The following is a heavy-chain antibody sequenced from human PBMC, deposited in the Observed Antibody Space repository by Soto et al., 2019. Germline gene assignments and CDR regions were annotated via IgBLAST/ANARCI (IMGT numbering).Heavy chain of an antibody. D-gene: IGHD4-17*01. CDR1: GGSISSGGYY. J-gene: IGHJ4*02. CDR3: ARDGNNDYGDEYNFDY. CDR2: IYYSGST. V-gene: IGHV4-31*03. Sequence: QVQLQESGPGLVKPSQTLSLTCTVSGGSISSGGYYWSWIRQHPGKGLEWIGYIYYSGSTYYNPSPKSRVTISVDTSKNQFSLKLSAVTAADTAVYYCARDGNNDYGDEYNFDYWGQGTLVTVSS.